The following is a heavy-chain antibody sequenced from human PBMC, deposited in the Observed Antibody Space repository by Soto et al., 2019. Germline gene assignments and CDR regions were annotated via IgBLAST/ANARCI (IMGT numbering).Heavy chain of an antibody. CDR3: ARDDLTGTSYFDY. CDR1: GFTFSSDG. V-gene: IGHV3-33*01. CDR2: IWYDGSNK. D-gene: IGHD1-7*01. J-gene: IGHJ4*02. Sequence: QVQLVESGGGVVQPGRSLRLSCAASGFTFSSDGMHWVRQAPGKGLEWVAVIWYDGSNKYYADSVKGRFTISRNNSKNTLYLQMNSLRAEDTAVYYCARDDLTGTSYFDYWGQGTLVTVSS.